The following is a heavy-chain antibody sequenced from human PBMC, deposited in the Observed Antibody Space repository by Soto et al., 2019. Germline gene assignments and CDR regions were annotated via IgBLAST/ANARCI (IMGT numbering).Heavy chain of an antibody. Sequence: QVQLVESGGGVVQPGRSLRLSCAASGYTFSNYGMHWVRQAPGKGLEWVSVIWFDGTKKYYAESVKGRFTVSRDNAKNTLYLQMNSLRAEDTAVYYCARGGGNNYGEFDYWGQGTLVTVSS. CDR1: GYTFSNYG. CDR3: ARGGGNNYGEFDY. V-gene: IGHV3-33*01. CDR2: IWFDGTKK. D-gene: IGHD5-18*01. J-gene: IGHJ4*02.